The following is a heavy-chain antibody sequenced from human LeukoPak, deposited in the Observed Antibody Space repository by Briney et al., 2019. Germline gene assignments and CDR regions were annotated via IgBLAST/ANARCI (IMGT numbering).Heavy chain of an antibody. CDR1: GYTFTSYD. CDR3: ARTDHYYYMDV. Sequence: GASVTVSCTASGYTFTSYDINWVRQATGQGLEWMGWMDPNGGNTGYAQKFQGRVTITRNTSISTAYMELSRLRSDDTAVYYCARTDHYYYMDVWGKGTTVTVSS. CDR2: MDPNGGNT. J-gene: IGHJ6*03. V-gene: IGHV1-8*01.